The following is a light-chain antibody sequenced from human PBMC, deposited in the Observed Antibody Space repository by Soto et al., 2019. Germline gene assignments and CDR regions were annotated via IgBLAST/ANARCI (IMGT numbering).Light chain of an antibody. J-gene: IGLJ1*01. CDR1: SSDVGGYNY. V-gene: IGLV2-14*01. CDR2: DVS. Sequence: HSPLTQPASVSGSPGQSITISCTGTSSDVGGYNYVSWYQQHPGKAPKLMIYDVSNRPSGVSNRFSGSKSGNTASLTISGLQAEDEADYYCSSYTSSSTYVFGTGNKATVL. CDR3: SSYTSSSTYV.